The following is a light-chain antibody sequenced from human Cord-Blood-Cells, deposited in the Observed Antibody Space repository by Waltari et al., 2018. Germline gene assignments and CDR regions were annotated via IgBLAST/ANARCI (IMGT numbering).Light chain of an antibody. CDR1: QSISSW. Sequence: DIQITQSPSTPSASVGDSVTITCWASQSISSWLAWYQQKPGKAPKLLIYKASSVESGVPSRFSGSGSGAEFTLTISSLQPDDFATYYCQQYNSYSTFGQGTKVEIK. CDR3: QQYNSYST. V-gene: IGKV1-5*03. CDR2: KAS. J-gene: IGKJ1*01.